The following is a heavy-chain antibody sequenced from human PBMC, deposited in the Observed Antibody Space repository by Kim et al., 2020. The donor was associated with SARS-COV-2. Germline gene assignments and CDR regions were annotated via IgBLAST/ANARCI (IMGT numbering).Heavy chain of an antibody. CDR3: ARARDGDYYDSSDYPHWFDP. CDR2: ISSSSSYS. D-gene: IGHD3-22*01. CDR1: GFTFSDYY. Sequence: GGSLRLSCAASGFTFSDYYMSWIRQAPGKGLEWVSYISSSSSYSNYADSVKGRFTISRDNAKNSLYLQMNSLRAEDTAVYYCARARDGDYYDSSDYPHWFDPWGQGTLVTVSS. J-gene: IGHJ5*02. V-gene: IGHV3-11*05.